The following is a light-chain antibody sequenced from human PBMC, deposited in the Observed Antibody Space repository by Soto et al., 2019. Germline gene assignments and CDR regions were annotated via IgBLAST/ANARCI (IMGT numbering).Light chain of an antibody. J-gene: IGKJ3*01. CDR2: GAS. CDR1: QDINSY. Sequence: DIQLTQSPSFLSASVGDRVTITCRASQDINSYLAWYQQKPGKAPKLLIFGASTLQSGVPSRFSGSGSGTEFTLTISSLQPEDFATYYCQHRNSYSIFTFGPGTKVDI. V-gene: IGKV1-9*01. CDR3: QHRNSYSIFT.